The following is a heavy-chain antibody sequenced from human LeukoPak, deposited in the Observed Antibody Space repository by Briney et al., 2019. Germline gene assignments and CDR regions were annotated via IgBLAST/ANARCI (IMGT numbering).Heavy chain of an antibody. J-gene: IGHJ5*02. CDR2: ISGSGGST. CDR1: GFTFSDYY. Sequence: GGSLRLSCAASGFTFSDYYMSWVRQAPGKGLEWVSAISGSGGSTYYADSVKGRFTISRDNSKNTLYLQMNSLRAEDTAVYYCAKDLEPGIAPTGWFDPWGQGTLVTVSS. D-gene: IGHD6-13*01. V-gene: IGHV3-23*01. CDR3: AKDLEPGIAPTGWFDP.